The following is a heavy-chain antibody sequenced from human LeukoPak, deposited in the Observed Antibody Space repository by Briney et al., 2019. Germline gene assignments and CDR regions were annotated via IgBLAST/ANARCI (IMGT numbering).Heavy chain of an antibody. V-gene: IGHV3-74*01. Sequence: GGSLRLSCEASGFPFSRFWMHWARQVPGKGLEWVSRINRDATSTTYADSVKGRFTISRDNSRNMLFLQMNSLRADDTAVYYCAKDLVVGALDYWGQGTLVTVSS. CDR1: GFPFSRFW. CDR2: INRDATST. CDR3: AKDLVVGALDY. J-gene: IGHJ4*02. D-gene: IGHD1-26*01.